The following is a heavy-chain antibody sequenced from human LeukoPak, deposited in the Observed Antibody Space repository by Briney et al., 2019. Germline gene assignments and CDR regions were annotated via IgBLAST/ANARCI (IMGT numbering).Heavy chain of an antibody. CDR1: GGSVSSGSYY. D-gene: IGHD6-6*01. CDR2: IYYSGST. CDR3: ARVRPPGKVGGVYFDY. J-gene: IGHJ4*02. Sequence: PSETLSLTCTVSGGSVSSGSYYWSWIRQPPGKGLEWIGYIYYSGSTNYNPSLKSRVTISVDTSKNQFSLKLSSVTAADTAVYHCARVRPPGKVGGVYFDYWGQGTLVTVSS. V-gene: IGHV4-61*01.